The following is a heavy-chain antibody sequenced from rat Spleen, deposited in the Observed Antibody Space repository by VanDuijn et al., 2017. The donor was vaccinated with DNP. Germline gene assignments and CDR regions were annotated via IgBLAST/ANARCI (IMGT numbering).Heavy chain of an antibody. Sequence: EVQLQESGPGLVKPSQSLSLTCSVTGYSITSNYWNWIRKFPGNKLEWMAYIDSAGSTNYNPSLRSRISITRDTSKNQFFLQVNSVTTEDTATYYCATSTGPNWFAYWGQGTLVTVSS. CDR3: ATSTGPNWFAY. D-gene: IGHD4-1*01. V-gene: IGHV3-3*01. J-gene: IGHJ3*01. CDR2: IDSAGST. CDR1: GYSITSNY.